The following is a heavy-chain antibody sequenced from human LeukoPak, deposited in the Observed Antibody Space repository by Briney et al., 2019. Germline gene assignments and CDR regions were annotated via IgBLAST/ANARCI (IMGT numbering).Heavy chain of an antibody. V-gene: IGHV6-1*01. CDR2: IYYRSKWYN. CDR3: AREEANYFDY. D-gene: IGHD1-26*01. CDR1: GESVSSNSAA. Sequence: QTPALTCAMSGESVSSNSAAWNSIRQPPSRGLEWLGRIYYRSKWYNDYAVSVKSRMTINPDTSKNQFSLQLNSVTPEDTAVYYCAREEANYFDYWGQGTLVTVSS. J-gene: IGHJ4*02.